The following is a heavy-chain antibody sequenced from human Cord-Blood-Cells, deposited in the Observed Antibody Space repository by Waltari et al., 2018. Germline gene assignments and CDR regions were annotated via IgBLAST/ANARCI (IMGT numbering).Heavy chain of an antibody. V-gene: IGHV4-59*01. D-gene: IGHD3-3*01. Sequence: QVQLQESGPGLVKPSETLSLTCTVSGGSISSYYWSWIRQPPGKGLEWIGYIYYSGSTNYTPSLKSRVTISVDTSKNQFSLKLSSVTAADTAVYYCARAEYDFWSGYLDYWGQGTLVTVSS. CDR1: GGSISSYY. CDR2: IYYSGST. J-gene: IGHJ4*02. CDR3: ARAEYDFWSGYLDY.